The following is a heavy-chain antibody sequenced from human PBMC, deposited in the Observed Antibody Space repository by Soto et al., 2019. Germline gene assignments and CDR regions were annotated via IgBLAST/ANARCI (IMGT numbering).Heavy chain of an antibody. CDR2: IYHSGRT. Sequence: QVQLQESGPGVVKPSGTLSLTCAVSGGSVSSDYWWSWGRLPPGKGLEWIGEIYHSGRTNYNPSLKSRVTISLDKSKNQLSLILSSVTAADTAVYYCARDRPSYGRNFDYWGQGTLVTVSS. D-gene: IGHD1-26*01. J-gene: IGHJ4*02. CDR1: GGSVSSDYW. V-gene: IGHV4-4*02. CDR3: ARDRPSYGRNFDY.